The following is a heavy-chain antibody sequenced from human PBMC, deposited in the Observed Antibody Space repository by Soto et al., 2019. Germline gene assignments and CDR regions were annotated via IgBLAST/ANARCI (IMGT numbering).Heavy chain of an antibody. CDR3: ARDPRLVPASRGGVFDP. CDR2: IYYSGST. Sequence: PSETLSLTCTVSGGSVSSGSYYWSWIRQPPGKGLEWIGYIYYSGSTNYNPSLKSRVTISVDTSKNQFSLKLSSVTAADTAVYYCARDPRLVPASRGGVFDPWGRGTQVTVSS. V-gene: IGHV4-61*01. J-gene: IGHJ5*02. D-gene: IGHD2-2*01. CDR1: GGSVSSGSYY.